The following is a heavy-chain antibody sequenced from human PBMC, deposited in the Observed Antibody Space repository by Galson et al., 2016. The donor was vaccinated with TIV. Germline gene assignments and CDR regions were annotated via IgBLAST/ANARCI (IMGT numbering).Heavy chain of an antibody. CDR1: GYGFGNHY. Sequence: SVKVSCKASGYGFGNHYIHWVRQVPGQGLEWMGVINPGGGDTNYPQKFQGRVTMTRDMSTGTCYMELSSLTSEDTAVYYCVRARESSTFYRFGYCGQGTLVTVSS. CDR2: INPGGGDT. J-gene: IGHJ4*02. V-gene: IGHV1-46*01. D-gene: IGHD3-16*02. CDR3: VRARESSTFYRFGY.